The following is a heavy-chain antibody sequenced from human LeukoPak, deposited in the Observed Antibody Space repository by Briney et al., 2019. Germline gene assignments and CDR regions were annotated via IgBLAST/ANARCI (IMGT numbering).Heavy chain of an antibody. CDR1: GFTFSNYA. D-gene: IGHD1-26*01. V-gene: IGHV3-30*04. CDR2: ISYDGRNK. J-gene: IGHJ4*02. Sequence: PGRSLRLSCAASGFTFSNYAVYWVRQAPGKGLEWVAVISYDGRNKYYADSVKGRFTISRDNSKNTLYLQMNSLGTEDTAVYYCALQWELLEYYFDYWGQGTLVTVSS. CDR3: ALQWELLEYYFDY.